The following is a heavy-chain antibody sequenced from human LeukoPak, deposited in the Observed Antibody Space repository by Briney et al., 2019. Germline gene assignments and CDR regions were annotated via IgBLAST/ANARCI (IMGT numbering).Heavy chain of an antibody. D-gene: IGHD5-12*01. CDR2: INHSGST. CDR3: AKKDRGNSGYYYYYMDV. CDR1: GFTFSSYA. J-gene: IGHJ6*03. V-gene: IGHV4-34*08. Sequence: PGGSLRLSCAASGFTFSSYAMSWVRQPPGKGLEWIGEINHSGSTNYNPSLKSRVTISVDTSKNQFSLKLSSVTAADTAVYYCAKKDRGNSGYYYYYMDVWGKGTTVTVSS.